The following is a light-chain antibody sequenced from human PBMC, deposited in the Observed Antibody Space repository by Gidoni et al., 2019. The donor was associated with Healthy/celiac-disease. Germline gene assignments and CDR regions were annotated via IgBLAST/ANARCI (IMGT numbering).Light chain of an antibody. J-gene: IGLJ2*01. CDR3: QSYDSSNPDVV. Sequence: NFMLTQPHSVSESPGQTVTISCTRSSGSIASNYVQWYQQRPGRAPTTVIYEDNQRPSGVPDRFSGSIDSSSNSASLTSSGLKTEDEADYYCQSYDSSNPDVVFGGGTKLTVL. CDR2: EDN. V-gene: IGLV6-57*04. CDR1: SGSIASNY.